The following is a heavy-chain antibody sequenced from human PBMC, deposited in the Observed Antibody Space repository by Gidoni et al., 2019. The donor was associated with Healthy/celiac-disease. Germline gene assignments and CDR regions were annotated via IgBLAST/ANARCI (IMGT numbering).Heavy chain of an antibody. V-gene: IGHV3-66*02. CDR3: ARDRGYYYDSSGYLPSGPYYYYGMDV. CDR1: GFPVSSHY. J-gene: IGHJ6*02. D-gene: IGHD3-22*01. Sequence: EVQLVESGGGLVQPGGSLRLYCAASGFPVSSHYMSWVRQAPGKGLEWVSVMYSCGSTYYADSVKGRFTISRDNSKNTLYLQMNSLRAEDTAVYYCARDRGYYYDSSGYLPSGPYYYYGMDVWGQGTTVTVSS. CDR2: MYSCGST.